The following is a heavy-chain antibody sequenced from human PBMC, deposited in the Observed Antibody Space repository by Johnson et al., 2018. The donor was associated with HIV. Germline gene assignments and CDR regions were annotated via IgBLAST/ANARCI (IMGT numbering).Heavy chain of an antibody. CDR3: ARGVPMAAAGHDAFDI. CDR1: GFTFSSYD. Sequence: VQLVESGGGVVQPGGSLRLSCAASGFTFSSYDMHWVRQVTGKGLEWVSAIGTAGDTYYPGSVKGRFTISRENAKNSLYLQMNSLRAGDKAVYYCARGVPMAAAGHDAFDIWGQGTMVTVSS. J-gene: IGHJ3*02. D-gene: IGHD6-13*01. CDR2: IGTAGDT. V-gene: IGHV3-13*01.